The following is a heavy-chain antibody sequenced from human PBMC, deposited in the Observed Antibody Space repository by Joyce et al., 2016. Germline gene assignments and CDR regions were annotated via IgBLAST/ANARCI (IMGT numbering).Heavy chain of an antibody. J-gene: IGHJ5*01. CDR2: RHPNTCGT. Sequence: QVQLVQSGAEVKKPGASVMVSCKASGYTFTAYYMHWVRQAPGQGLEWMGDRHPNTCGTYEAPKFQGRVTMTRDTSGNTPYMELNSLTSDETAMYYCVREGDKHIIIADRPYWLDSWGQGTLGTVSS. CDR1: GYTFTAYY. V-gene: IGHV1-2*02. D-gene: IGHD6-6*01. CDR3: VREGDKHIIIADRPYWLDS.